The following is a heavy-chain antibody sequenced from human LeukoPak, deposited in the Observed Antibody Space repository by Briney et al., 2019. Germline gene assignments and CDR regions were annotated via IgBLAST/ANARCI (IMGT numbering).Heavy chain of an antibody. J-gene: IGHJ5*02. Sequence: ASVKVSCKASGYTFTGYYMHWVRQAPGQGLEWMGWINPNSGGTNYAQKFQGRVTMTRDTSISTAYMELSRLRSDDTAVYYCARVWQWQGRLDPWGQGTLVTVSS. CDR2: INPNSGGT. CDR3: ARVWQWQGRLDP. CDR1: GYTFTGYY. D-gene: IGHD6-19*01. V-gene: IGHV1-2*02.